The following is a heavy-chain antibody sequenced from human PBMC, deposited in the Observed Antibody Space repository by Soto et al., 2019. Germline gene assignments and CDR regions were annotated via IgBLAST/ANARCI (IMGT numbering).Heavy chain of an antibody. CDR1: GFAFSSYS. CDR3: ARDSSGYAYFDF. CDR2: IRSSGDSI. V-gene: IGHV3-48*01. Sequence: GGSLRLSCAASGFAFSSYSMNWVRQAPGKGLEWVSFIRSSGDSIYYAGSVKGRFTISRDNARDSLYLQMNSPSAEDTAVYFCARDSSGYAYFDFWGQGSLVTVSS. J-gene: IGHJ4*02. D-gene: IGHD3-3*01.